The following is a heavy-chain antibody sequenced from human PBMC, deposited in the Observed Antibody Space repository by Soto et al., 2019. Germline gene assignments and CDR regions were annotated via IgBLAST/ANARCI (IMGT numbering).Heavy chain of an antibody. D-gene: IGHD3-22*01. J-gene: IGHJ3*02. Sequence: GSLRLSCAASGFTFSSYAMSWVRQAPGKGLEWVSAISGSGGSTYYADSVKGRFTISRDNSKNTLYLQMNSLRAEDTAVYYCAKDRIGGYYYASSGHDAFDIWGQGTMVTVSS. CDR1: GFTFSSYA. V-gene: IGHV3-23*01. CDR3: AKDRIGGYYYASSGHDAFDI. CDR2: ISGSGGST.